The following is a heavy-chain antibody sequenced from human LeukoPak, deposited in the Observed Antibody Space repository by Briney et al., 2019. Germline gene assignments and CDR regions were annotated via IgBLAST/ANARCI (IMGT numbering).Heavy chain of an antibody. Sequence: SETLSLTCTVSGGSISSYYWSWIRQPPGKGLEWIGYIYTSGSTNYNPSLKSRVTISVDTSKNQFSLKLSSVTAADTAVYYCAKARHPFGGTVNACPDYWGQGSLVTVSS. D-gene: IGHD3-3*01. CDR3: AKARHPFGGTVNACPDY. CDR1: GGSISSYY. J-gene: IGHJ4*02. V-gene: IGHV4-4*09. CDR2: IYTSGST.